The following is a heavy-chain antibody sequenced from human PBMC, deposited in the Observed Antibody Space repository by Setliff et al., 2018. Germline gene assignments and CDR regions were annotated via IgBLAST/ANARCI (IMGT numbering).Heavy chain of an antibody. Sequence: GGSLRLSCVVSGFSFSRHWMSWVRQAPGXXXXXVXXXXXXXXXXXXXXXXXGRFTXXRDNAKRSLYLQMNGLRADDTGVYYCVRDDADNYDAFDNWGQGTLVTVSS. CDR3: VRDDADNYDAFDN. J-gene: IGHJ3*02. V-gene: IGHV3-7*01. CDR1: GFSFSRHW. D-gene: IGHD3-22*01. CDR2: XXXXXXXX.